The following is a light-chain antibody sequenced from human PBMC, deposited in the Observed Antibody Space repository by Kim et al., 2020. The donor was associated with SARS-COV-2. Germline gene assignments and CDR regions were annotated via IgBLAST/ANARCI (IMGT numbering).Light chain of an antibody. V-gene: IGKV3-15*01. CDR1: GTISRN. Sequence: SPGEGATLPCGASGTISRNLAWSQHNPGRAPRLLIYAASTRATGIPARFSASGSGTGFSLTISSLQSEDVAVYYCQQYNNWPPMFTFGQGTKLEI. CDR2: AAS. CDR3: QQYNNWPPMFT. J-gene: IGKJ2*01.